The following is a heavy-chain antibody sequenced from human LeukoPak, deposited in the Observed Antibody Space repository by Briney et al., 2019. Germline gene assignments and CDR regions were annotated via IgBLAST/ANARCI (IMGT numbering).Heavy chain of an antibody. J-gene: IGHJ3*02. D-gene: IGHD3-9*01. V-gene: IGHV4-34*01. Sequence: PGGSLRLSCAASGFTFSSYSMNWIRQTPGKGLEWIGEINHSGSTNYNPSLKRRVTISVDTSQKQFSLRLTSVTAADTAVYYCAGVGILIVWYDAFDIWGQGTMVTVSS. CDR2: INHSGST. CDR3: AGVGILIVWYDAFDI. CDR1: GFTFSSYS.